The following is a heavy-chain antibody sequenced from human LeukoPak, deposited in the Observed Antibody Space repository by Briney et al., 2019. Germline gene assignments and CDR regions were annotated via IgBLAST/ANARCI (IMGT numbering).Heavy chain of an antibody. D-gene: IGHD4-23*01. Sequence: GGSLRLSCAASGFTFSSYAMHWVRQAPGKGLERVAVISYDGSNKYYADSVKGRFTISRDNSKNTLYLQMNSLRAEDTAVYYCARDNTVGALDYWGQGTLVTVSS. V-gene: IGHV3-30-3*01. CDR1: GFTFSSYA. J-gene: IGHJ4*02. CDR2: ISYDGSNK. CDR3: ARDNTVGALDY.